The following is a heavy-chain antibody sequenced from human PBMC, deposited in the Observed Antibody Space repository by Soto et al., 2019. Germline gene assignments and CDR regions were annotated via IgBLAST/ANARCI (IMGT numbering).Heavy chain of an antibody. CDR2: ISAYNGNT. V-gene: IGHV1-18*04. Sequence: GASVKVSCKASGYTFTSYYMHWVRQAPGQGLEWMGWISAYNGNTNYAQKLQGRVTMTTDTSTSTAYMELRSLRSDDTAVYYCARDWANQYYDFWSAESPFDPWGQGTLVTVSS. CDR3: ARDWANQYYDFWSAESPFDP. J-gene: IGHJ5*02. CDR1: GYTFTSYY. D-gene: IGHD3-3*01.